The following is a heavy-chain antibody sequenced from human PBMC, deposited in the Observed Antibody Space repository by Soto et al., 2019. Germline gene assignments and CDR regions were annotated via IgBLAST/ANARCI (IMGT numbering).Heavy chain of an antibody. D-gene: IGHD2-15*01. CDR2: ISTNGGST. CDR3: AKDAAVVAATSPGY. V-gene: IGHV3-64*04. Sequence: LRLSCSASGFTFSIYAMHWVRQAPGKGLEYVSSISTNGGSTDYADSVKGRFTISRDNSKNTVYLQMNSLRAEDTAVYYCAKDAAVVAATSPGYWGQGTLVTVSS. CDR1: GFTFSIYA. J-gene: IGHJ4*02.